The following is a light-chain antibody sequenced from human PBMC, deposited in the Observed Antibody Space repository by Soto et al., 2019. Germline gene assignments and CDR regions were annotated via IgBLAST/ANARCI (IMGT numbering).Light chain of an antibody. J-gene: IGKJ4*01. CDR1: QSVYSN. CDR2: GAS. Sequence: ETVMTQSPATLSVSPGERATLSCRASQSVYSNLAWYQQKPGQAPRLLIYGASTRATGLPARFSGSGSGTEFTLTISSLQPEDFAVYYCQQYQSWPLTFGGGTKVEI. V-gene: IGKV3-15*01. CDR3: QQYQSWPLT.